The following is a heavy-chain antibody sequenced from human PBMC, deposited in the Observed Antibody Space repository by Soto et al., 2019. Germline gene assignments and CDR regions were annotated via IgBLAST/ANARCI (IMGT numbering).Heavy chain of an antibody. CDR1: GFTFSNYA. D-gene: IGHD1-1*01. J-gene: IGHJ4*02. CDR2: ISGSGGIT. Sequence: EVQLLESGGGLVQPGGSLRLSCAASGFTFSNYAMTWVRQAPGKGLEWVSFISGSGGITYYADSVKGRFTISRDNSKNTLYLQMHSLRAEDMAIYYCEKDANWEDHYWGQGTLVTVSS. V-gene: IGHV3-23*01. CDR3: EKDANWEDHY.